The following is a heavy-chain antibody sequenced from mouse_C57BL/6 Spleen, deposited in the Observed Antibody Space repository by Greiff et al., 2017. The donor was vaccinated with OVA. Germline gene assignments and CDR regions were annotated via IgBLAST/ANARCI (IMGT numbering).Heavy chain of an antibody. CDR2: IYPGDGAT. Sequence: QVQLKESGAELVKPGASVKISCKASGYAFSSYWMNWVKQRPGKGLEWIGQIYPGDGATNYNGKFKGKATLTADKSSSTAYMQLSSLTSEDSAVYFCARSYYGSSYWYFDVWGTGTTVTVSS. J-gene: IGHJ1*03. CDR1: GYAFSSYW. V-gene: IGHV1-80*01. D-gene: IGHD1-1*01. CDR3: ARSYYGSSYWYFDV.